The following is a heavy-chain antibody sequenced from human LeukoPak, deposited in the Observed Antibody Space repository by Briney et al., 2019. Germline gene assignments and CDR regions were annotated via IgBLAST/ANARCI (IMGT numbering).Heavy chain of an antibody. J-gene: IGHJ3*02. V-gene: IGHV3-23*01. CDR1: GLTFSNYA. CDR3: AKGIDYYENDAFDI. CDR2: ISGSGGST. D-gene: IGHD3-22*01. Sequence: GGSLRLSCAASGLTFSNYAMSWVRQAPGKGLEWVSGISGSGGSTYYADSVKGRFTISRDNSKNTLYLQMNSLRAEDTAVYYCAKGIDYYENDAFDIWGQGTMVTVSS.